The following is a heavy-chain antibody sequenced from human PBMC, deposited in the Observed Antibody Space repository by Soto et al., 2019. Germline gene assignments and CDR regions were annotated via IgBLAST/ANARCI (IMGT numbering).Heavy chain of an antibody. Sequence: PGGSLRLSCAASGFTFSSYGMHWVRQAPGKGLEWVAVIWYDGSNKYYADSVKGRFTISRDNSKNTLYLQMNSLRAEDTAVYYCATLQAEYSSSSLAPTFDYWGQGTLVTVSS. D-gene: IGHD6-6*01. CDR1: GFTFSSYG. V-gene: IGHV3-33*01. CDR2: IWYDGSNK. J-gene: IGHJ4*02. CDR3: ATLQAEYSSSSLAPTFDY.